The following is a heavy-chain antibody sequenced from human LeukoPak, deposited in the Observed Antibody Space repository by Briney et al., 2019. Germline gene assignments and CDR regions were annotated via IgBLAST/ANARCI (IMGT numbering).Heavy chain of an antibody. V-gene: IGHV4-39*07. J-gene: IGHJ5*02. Sequence: PSETLSLTCTVSGGSISSSSYYWGWIRQPPGKGLEWIGSIYYSGSTYYELSLKSRVTISVDTSKNQFSLKLRSVTAADTAVYYCARDVTENEQQLLHWGFRSPNWFDPWGQGTLVTVSS. CDR3: ARDVTENEQQLLHWGFRSPNWFDP. CDR2: IYYSGST. CDR1: GGSISSSSYY. D-gene: IGHD6-13*01.